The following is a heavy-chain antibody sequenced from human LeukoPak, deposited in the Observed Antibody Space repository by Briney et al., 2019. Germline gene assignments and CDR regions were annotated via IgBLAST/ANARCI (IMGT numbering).Heavy chain of an antibody. CDR2: ISGSGDST. J-gene: IGHJ4*02. V-gene: IGHV3-23*01. Sequence: GGSLRLSCAASGFTFSSYAMSWVRQAPGKGLEWVSVISGSGDSTYYADSVKGRYTISRDNSKNTLYLQMNSLRAKDTAVYYCARDRGIRYFDWYPDYWGQGTLVTVSS. CDR3: ARDRGIRYFDWYPDY. D-gene: IGHD3-9*01. CDR1: GFTFSSYA.